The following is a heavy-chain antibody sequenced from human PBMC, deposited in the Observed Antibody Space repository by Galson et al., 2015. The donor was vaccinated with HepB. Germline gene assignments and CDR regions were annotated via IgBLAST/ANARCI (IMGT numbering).Heavy chain of an antibody. V-gene: IGHV3-23*01. CDR3: ASRGDRGGFWRFGY. CDR2: SSENGRST. CDR1: GFNLKNYV. Sequence: SLRLSCAAPGFNLKNYVMNWVRQAPGKGLEWVALSSENGRSTFYSDSVKGRFIISRDISKNTVYLQMNSLRAEDTARYHCASRGDRGGFWRFGYWGQGTLVTVSS. D-gene: IGHD2-15*01. J-gene: IGHJ4*02.